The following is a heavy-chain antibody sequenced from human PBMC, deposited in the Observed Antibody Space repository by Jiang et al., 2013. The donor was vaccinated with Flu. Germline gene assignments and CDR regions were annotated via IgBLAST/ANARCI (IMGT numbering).Heavy chain of an antibody. V-gene: IGHV4-34*01. Sequence: LLKPSETLSLTCAVYGGSFSGYYWSWIRQPPGKGLEWIGEINHSGSTNYNPSLKSRVTISVDTSKNQFSLKLSSVTAADTAVYYCARTSRYRRGPHDYWGQGTLVTVSS. D-gene: IGHD2-2*02. CDR1: GGSFSGYY. CDR3: ARTSRYRRGPHDY. CDR2: INHSGST. J-gene: IGHJ4*02.